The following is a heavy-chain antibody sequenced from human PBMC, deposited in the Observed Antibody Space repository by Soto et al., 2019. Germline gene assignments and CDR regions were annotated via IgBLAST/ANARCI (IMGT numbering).Heavy chain of an antibody. CDR1: GGTFSSYA. D-gene: IGHD6-19*01. J-gene: IGHJ6*02. Sequence: QVQLVQSGAEVKKPGSSVKVSCKASGGTFSSYAISWVRQAPGQGLEWMGGIIPIFGTANYAQKFQGRVTITADESTSTAYMELSSLRSEDTAVYYCARVPSYSGGWHDYYYYGMDVWGQGTTVTVSS. CDR2: IIPIFGTA. V-gene: IGHV1-69*12. CDR3: ARVPSYSGGWHDYYYYGMDV.